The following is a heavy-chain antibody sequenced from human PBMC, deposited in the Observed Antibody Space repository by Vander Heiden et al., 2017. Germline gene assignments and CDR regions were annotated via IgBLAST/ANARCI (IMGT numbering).Heavy chain of an antibody. D-gene: IGHD3-3*01. CDR1: GFTFSSYA. V-gene: IGHV3-23*01. CDR2: ISGSGGST. CDR3: AKGKRITIFGVVIKPFWFDP. J-gene: IGHJ5*02. Sequence: EVQLLESGGGLVQPGGSLRLSCAASGFTFSSYAMSWGRQAPGKGLEWVSAISGSGGSTYYADSVKGRFTISRDNSKNTLYLQMNSLRAEDTAVYYCAKGKRITIFGVVIKPFWFDPWGQGTLVTVSS.